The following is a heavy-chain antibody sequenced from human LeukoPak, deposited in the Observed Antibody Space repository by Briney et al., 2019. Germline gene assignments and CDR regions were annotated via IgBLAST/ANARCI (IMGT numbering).Heavy chain of an antibody. CDR1: GGFISNNNYY. V-gene: IGHV4-39*01. CDR2: IYYSGST. D-gene: IGHD1-26*01. Sequence: SETLSLTCTVSGGFISNNNYYWGWIRQPPGKGLEWVGSIYYSGSTYYNPSLKSRVTISVDTSKNQFSLKLRYVTAADTAVYYCTRRIVGATKVFDYWGQGTLVTVSS. CDR3: TRRIVGATKVFDY. J-gene: IGHJ4*02.